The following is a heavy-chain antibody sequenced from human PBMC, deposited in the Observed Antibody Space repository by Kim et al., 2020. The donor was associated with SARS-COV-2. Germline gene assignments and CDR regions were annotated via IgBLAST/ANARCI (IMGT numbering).Heavy chain of an antibody. D-gene: IGHD3-3*01. Sequence: ASVKVSCKASGYTFTSYAMHWVRQAPGQRLEWMGWINAGNGNTKYSQKFQGRVTITRHTSASTAYMELSSLRSEDTAVYYCARVLDLRSKEGGGAFDIWGQGTMVTVSS. V-gene: IGHV1-3*01. J-gene: IGHJ3*02. CDR1: GYTFTSYA. CDR3: ARVLDLRSKEGGGAFDI. CDR2: INAGNGNT.